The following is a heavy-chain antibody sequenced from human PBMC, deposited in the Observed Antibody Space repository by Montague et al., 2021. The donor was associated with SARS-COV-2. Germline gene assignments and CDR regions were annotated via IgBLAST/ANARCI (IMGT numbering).Heavy chain of an antibody. CDR3: ARSIWFGPFDY. D-gene: IGHD3-10*01. V-gene: IGHV3-7*01. Sequence: SLRLSCAASGFTLSSYWMSWVRQAPGKGLEWVANIKQDGSEKYYVDSVKGRFTISRDNAKTSLFLQMNSLRAEDTAVYFCARSIWFGPFDYWGQGTLVTVSS. CDR2: IKQDGSEK. CDR1: GFTLSSYW. J-gene: IGHJ4*02.